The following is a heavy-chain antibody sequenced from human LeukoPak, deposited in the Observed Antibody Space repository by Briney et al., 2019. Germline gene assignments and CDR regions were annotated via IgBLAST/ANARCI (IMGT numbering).Heavy chain of an antibody. CDR3: ARGSGSGWPLDR. CDR2: MYAGGTT. V-gene: IGHV3-53*01. CDR1: GVIVSRNF. Sequence: GGSLRLSCAASGVIVSRNFMSGVRQAPGKGLQWVAIMYAGGTTDYSDSVRGRFHISRDSSNNTLSLQINSLRAEDTAVYYCARGSGSGWPLDRWGQGALVTVSS. J-gene: IGHJ5*02. D-gene: IGHD6-19*01.